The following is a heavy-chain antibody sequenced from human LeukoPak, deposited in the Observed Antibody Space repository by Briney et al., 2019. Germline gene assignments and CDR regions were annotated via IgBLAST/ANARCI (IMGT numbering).Heavy chain of an antibody. J-gene: IGHJ4*02. CDR3: AKGYYGSGSYGWFDY. CDR1: GFTFSSSA. D-gene: IGHD3-10*01. V-gene: IGHV3-23*01. Sequence: GGSPRLSCAASGFTFSSSAMSWVRQALGKGLEWVSTISGSGDRTYYADSVKGRFTISRDNSKNTLFLHMNSLRAEDTAVYSCAKGYYGSGSYGWFDYWGQGTLVTVSS. CDR2: ISGSGDRT.